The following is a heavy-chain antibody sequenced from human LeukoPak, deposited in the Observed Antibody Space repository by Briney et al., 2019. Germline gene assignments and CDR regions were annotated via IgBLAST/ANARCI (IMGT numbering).Heavy chain of an antibody. CDR3: ARQVTAAAGTNWFDP. V-gene: IGHV4-31*02. CDR2: ISYSGST. Sequence: SETLSLTCTVSGGSISRGDFYWSWIRQHAGKGLEWIGYISYSGSTYYNPSLKSRLTISVDTSKNQFSLKLSSVTAADTAVYYCARQVTAAAGTNWFDPWGQGTLVTVSS. CDR1: GGSISRGDFY. J-gene: IGHJ5*02. D-gene: IGHD6-13*01.